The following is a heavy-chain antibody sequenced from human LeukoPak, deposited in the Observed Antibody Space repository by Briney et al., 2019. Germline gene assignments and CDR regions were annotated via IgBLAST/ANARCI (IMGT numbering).Heavy chain of an antibody. CDR3: ARDHCSGGSCYTFDY. V-gene: IGHV1-69*05. CDR1: GGTFSSYA. Sequence: GASVKVSCKASGGTFSSYAISWVRQAPGQGLEWMGRIIPIFGTATYAQKFQGRVTITTDESTSTAYMELSSLRSEDTAVYYCARDHCSGGSCYTFDYWGQGTLVTVSS. D-gene: IGHD2-15*01. J-gene: IGHJ4*02. CDR2: IIPIFGTA.